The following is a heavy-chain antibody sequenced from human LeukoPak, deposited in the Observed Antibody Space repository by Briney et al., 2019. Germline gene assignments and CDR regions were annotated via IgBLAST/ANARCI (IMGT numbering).Heavy chain of an antibody. CDR1: GGSVSSGSYY. D-gene: IGHD5-12*01. J-gene: IGHJ4*02. V-gene: IGHV4-61*01. CDR2: IYYSGST. CDR3: AREGGSSGYKLDY. Sequence: PSETLSLTCTVSGGSVSSGSYYWSWIRQPPGKGLEWIGYIYYSGSTNYNPSLKSRVTISLDTSKKQFSLKLSSVTTADTALYYCAREGGSSGYKLDYWGQGMLVTVSS.